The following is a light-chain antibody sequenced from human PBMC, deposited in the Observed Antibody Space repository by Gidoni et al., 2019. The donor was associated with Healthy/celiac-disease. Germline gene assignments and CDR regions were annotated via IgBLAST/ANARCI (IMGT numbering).Light chain of an antibody. J-gene: IGKJ5*01. CDR3: QQFNNYPIT. V-gene: IGKV1D-13*01. Sequence: AIQLITPPSSLYASVGDRVTITCRARQGICRALAWYQQKPGKAPKLLIYDASSWESGVPSRFSGSGSGTDFTLTISSLQPEDFATYYCQQFNNYPITFGQGTRLEIK. CDR1: QGICRA. CDR2: DAS.